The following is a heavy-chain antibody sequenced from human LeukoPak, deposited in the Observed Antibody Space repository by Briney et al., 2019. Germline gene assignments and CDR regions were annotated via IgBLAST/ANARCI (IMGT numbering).Heavy chain of an antibody. J-gene: IGHJ6*03. CDR1: RFTFSSYE. CDR3: ASGGSSHYYYYMDV. D-gene: IGHD2-15*01. V-gene: IGHV3-48*03. Sequence: GGSLRLSCAASRFTFSSYEVNWVRQAPGKGLEWVSYISSSGITIYYADSVKGRFTISRDNAKNSLYLQMNSLRAEDTAVYYCASGGSSHYYYYMDVWGKGTTVTISS. CDR2: ISSSGITI.